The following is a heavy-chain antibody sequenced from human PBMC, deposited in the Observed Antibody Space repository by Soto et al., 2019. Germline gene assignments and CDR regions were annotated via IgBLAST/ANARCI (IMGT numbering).Heavy chain of an antibody. CDR3: AKDIAAAVVAFDI. V-gene: IGHV3-23*01. CDR2: ISGSGGST. J-gene: IGHJ3*02. D-gene: IGHD6-13*01. Sequence: GGSLRLSCAASGFTFSSFAMSWVRQAPGKGLEWVSAISGSGGSTYYADSVKGRFTISRDNSKNTLYLQMNSLRAEDTAVYYWAKDIAAAVVAFDIWGQGTMVTVSS. CDR1: GFTFSSFA.